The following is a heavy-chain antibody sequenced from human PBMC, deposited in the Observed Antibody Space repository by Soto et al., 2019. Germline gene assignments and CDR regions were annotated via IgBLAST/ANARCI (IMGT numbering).Heavy chain of an antibody. CDR3: SRGSFGYYGP. J-gene: IGHJ5*02. V-gene: IGHV3-49*04. CDR1: GFXFSEHA. D-gene: IGHD2-2*03. CDR2: IRNTPYGWTT. Sequence: XLRLCCNCSGFXFSEHALTWVRHAPGKGLEWVGFIRNTPYGWTTDYAASVRGRFTISRDDSESIAYLQMNSLKTKDSGVYYCSRGSFGYYGPWGPGTLVTVSS.